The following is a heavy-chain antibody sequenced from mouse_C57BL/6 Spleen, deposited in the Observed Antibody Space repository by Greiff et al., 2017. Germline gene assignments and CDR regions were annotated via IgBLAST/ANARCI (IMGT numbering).Heavy chain of an antibody. Sequence: VQLQQSGPELVKPGASVKIPCKASGYTFTDYNMDWVKQSHGKSLEWIGDINPNNGGTIYNQKFKGKATLTVDKSSSTAYMELRSLTSEDTAVYYCARSYYGSREGFAYWGQGTLVTVSA. CDR2: INPNNGGT. D-gene: IGHD1-1*01. CDR1: GYTFTDYN. V-gene: IGHV1-18*01. J-gene: IGHJ3*01. CDR3: ARSYYGSREGFAY.